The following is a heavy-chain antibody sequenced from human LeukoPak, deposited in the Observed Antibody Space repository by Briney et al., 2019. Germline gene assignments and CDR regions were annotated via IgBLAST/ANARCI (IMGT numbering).Heavy chain of an antibody. J-gene: IGHJ5*02. Sequence: GGSLRLSCAASGFTFSNYWMHWVRQTPGKGLVWVSGVNNDGSTTTYADSVKGRFSISRDNAKNTLYLQMNSLRAEDTAVYYCARVGVTYNISPGGYSWFDPWGQGTLVTVSS. CDR1: GFTFSNYW. CDR2: VNNDGSTT. D-gene: IGHD6-6*01. CDR3: ARVGVTYNISPGGYSWFDP. V-gene: IGHV3-74*01.